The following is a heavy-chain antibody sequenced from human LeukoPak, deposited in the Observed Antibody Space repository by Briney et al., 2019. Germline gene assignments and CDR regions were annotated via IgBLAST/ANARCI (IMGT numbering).Heavy chain of an antibody. CDR2: IIPIFGTA. CDR3: ARDPYGSGRRWDY. V-gene: IGHV1-69*05. Sequence: ASVKVSCKASGGTFSSYAISWVRQAPGQGLEWMGGIIPIFGTANYAQKFQGRVTITTDESTSTAYMELSSLRSEDTAVYYCARDPYGSGRRWDYWGQGTLVTVSS. D-gene: IGHD3-10*01. J-gene: IGHJ4*02. CDR1: GGTFSSYA.